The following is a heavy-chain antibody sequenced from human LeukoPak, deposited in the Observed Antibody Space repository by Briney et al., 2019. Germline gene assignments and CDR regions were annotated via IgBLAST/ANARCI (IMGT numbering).Heavy chain of an antibody. CDR2: IYISGDT. D-gene: IGHD2/OR15-2a*01. CDR3: ARGARIFDS. V-gene: IGHV4-4*09. CDR1: GASISSYY. Sequence: SVTLSLTCTVSGASISSYYWSWIRQAPGKGLECIGYIYISGDTNYNPSLKSRGTLSLDTSKNQFSLRLSSVTAADTAVYYCARGARIFDSWGPGTLVTVSS. J-gene: IGHJ4*02.